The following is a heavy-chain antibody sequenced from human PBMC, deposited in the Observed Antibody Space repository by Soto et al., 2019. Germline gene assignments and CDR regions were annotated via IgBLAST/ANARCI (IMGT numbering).Heavy chain of an antibody. Sequence: SETLSLTCAVYGGSFSGYFWSWIRQPPIKGLDWIGEINHSGSTNYNPSLKSRVTISVGTSKNQFSLKLSSVTAADTAVYYCARGGYGSGLNWFDPWGQGTLVTVSS. J-gene: IGHJ5*02. CDR3: ARGGYGSGLNWFDP. D-gene: IGHD3-10*01. V-gene: IGHV4-34*01. CDR1: GGSFSGYF. CDR2: INHSGST.